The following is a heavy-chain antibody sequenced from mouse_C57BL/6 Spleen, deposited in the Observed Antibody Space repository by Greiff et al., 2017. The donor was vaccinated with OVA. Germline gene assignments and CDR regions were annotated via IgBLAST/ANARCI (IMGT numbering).Heavy chain of an antibody. Sequence: QVQLQQSGAELVRPGASVTLSCKASGYTFTDYEMHWVKQTPVHGLEWIGAIDPETGGTAYNQKFKGKAILTADKSSSTAYMELRSLTSEDSAVYYCTRDGPRHWYVDVWGTGTTVTVSS. CDR1: GYTFTDYE. J-gene: IGHJ1*03. V-gene: IGHV1-15*01. CDR3: TRDGPRHWYVDV. D-gene: IGHD1-1*01. CDR2: IDPETGGT.